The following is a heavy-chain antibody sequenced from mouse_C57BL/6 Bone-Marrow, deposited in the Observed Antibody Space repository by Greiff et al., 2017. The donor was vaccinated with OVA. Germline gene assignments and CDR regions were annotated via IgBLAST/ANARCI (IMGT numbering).Heavy chain of an antibody. J-gene: IGHJ3*01. V-gene: IGHV2-9-1*01. Sequence: VKLEESGPGLVAPGECLSISCTASGFTFTSYAISWVRQPPGKGLEWLGVIWTGGGTNYNSALKSRLSIIKDNSKSQVFLKMSSLQTDDTAGYYCARDGFTAVVEAYWGQGTLVTVSA. CDR1: GFTFTSYA. CDR3: ARDGFTAVVEAY. D-gene: IGHD1-1*01. CDR2: IWTGGGT.